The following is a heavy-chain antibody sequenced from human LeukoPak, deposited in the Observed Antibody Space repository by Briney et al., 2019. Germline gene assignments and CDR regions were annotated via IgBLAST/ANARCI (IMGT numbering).Heavy chain of an antibody. Sequence: QAGGSLRLSCAASGFTFSSYAMSWVRQAPGKGLEWVSAISGSGGSTYYGDSVKGRFTISRDNSKNTLYLQMNSLRAEDTAVYYCAKGDCSSTSCLRFDPWGQGTLVTVSS. D-gene: IGHD2-2*01. CDR2: ISGSGGST. J-gene: IGHJ5*02. CDR3: AKGDCSSTSCLRFDP. CDR1: GFTFSSYA. V-gene: IGHV3-23*01.